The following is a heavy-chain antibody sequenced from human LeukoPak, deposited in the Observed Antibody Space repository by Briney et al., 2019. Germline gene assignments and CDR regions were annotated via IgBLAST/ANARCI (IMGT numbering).Heavy chain of an antibody. CDR2: INAGNGNT. D-gene: IGHD3-10*01. CDR3: ARDLSRITMVRGVNGMDV. Sequence: EASVKVSCKASGYTFTSYAMHWVRQAPGQRLEWMGWINAGNGNTKYSQKFQGRVTMTRDTSASTAYMELSSLRSEDTAVYYCARDLSRITMVRGVNGMDVWGKGTTVTVSS. V-gene: IGHV1-3*01. CDR1: GYTFTSYA. J-gene: IGHJ6*04.